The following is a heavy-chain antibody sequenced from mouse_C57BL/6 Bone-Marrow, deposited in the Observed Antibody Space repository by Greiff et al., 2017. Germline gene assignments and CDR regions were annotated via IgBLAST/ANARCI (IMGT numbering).Heavy chain of an antibody. Sequence: VQLVESGAELARPGASVKLSCKASGYTFTSYGISWVKQRTGQGLEWIGEIYPRSGNTYYNEKFKGKATLTADKSSSTAYMELRSLTSEDSAVYFFARSRLWFHYAMDYWGQGTSVTVSS. D-gene: IGHD2-2*01. V-gene: IGHV1-81*01. J-gene: IGHJ4*01. CDR1: GYTFTSYG. CDR2: IYPRSGNT. CDR3: ARSRLWFHYAMDY.